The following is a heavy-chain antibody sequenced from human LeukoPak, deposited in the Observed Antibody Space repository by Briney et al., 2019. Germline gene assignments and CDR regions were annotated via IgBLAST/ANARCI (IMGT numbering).Heavy chain of an antibody. CDR2: LRSSGNGT. CDR1: GFNFSSHW. V-gene: IGHV3-74*03. J-gene: IGHJ6*03. CDR3: ARTGPYSSSFRTYYYYMDV. D-gene: IGHD6-6*01. Sequence: GGPLRLSCAASGFNFSSHWMHWVRQAPGKGLVWVSRLRSSGNGTTYADSVKGRFTISRDNAKNTLFLQMNSLRIEDTAVYYCARTGPYSSSFRTYYYYMDVWGKGTTVTVSS.